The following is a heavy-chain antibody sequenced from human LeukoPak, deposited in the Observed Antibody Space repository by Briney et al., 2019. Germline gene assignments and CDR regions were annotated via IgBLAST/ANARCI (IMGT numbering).Heavy chain of an antibody. CDR1: GFTFTTYS. CDR2: INPGGITT. CDR3: AKDRAGTPWAD. Sequence: SGGSLRLSCAASGFTFTTYSMTWVRQAPGKGLEWVSTINPGGITTYYADSVKGRFTISRDNSKNTVSLQMDSLGADDTAVYYCAKDRAGTPWADWGQGTLVTVSS. D-gene: IGHD1-1*01. J-gene: IGHJ4*02. V-gene: IGHV3-23*01.